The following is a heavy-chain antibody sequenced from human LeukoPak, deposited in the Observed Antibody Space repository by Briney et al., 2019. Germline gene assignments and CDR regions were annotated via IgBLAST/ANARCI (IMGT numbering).Heavy chain of an antibody. CDR3: ARGSAAPSAHYYGMDV. J-gene: IGHJ6*02. CDR2: IYYSGST. V-gene: IGHV4-31*03. D-gene: IGHD6-13*01. Sequence: SETLSLTCTVSGGSISSGGYYWSWIRQHPGKGLEWIGYIYYSGSTYYNPSLKSRVTISVDTSKNQFSLKLSSVTAADTAVYYCARGSAAPSAHYYGMDVWGQGTTVTVSS. CDR1: GGSISSGGYY.